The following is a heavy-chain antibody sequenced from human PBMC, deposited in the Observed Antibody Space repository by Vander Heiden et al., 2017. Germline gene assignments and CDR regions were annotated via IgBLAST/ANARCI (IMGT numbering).Heavy chain of an antibody. D-gene: IGHD1-26*01. J-gene: IGHJ6*02. CDR3: AKEGWGATSSYYYYGMDV. CDR1: GFTFSSYG. V-gene: IGHV3-30*18. CDR2: ISYDGSNK. Sequence: QVQLVESGGGVVQPGSSLTLPCAASGFTFSSYGVHWDGQATGKGLEWVAVISYDGSNKYYADSVKGRFTISRDKSKNTLYLQMNSLRAEDTAVYYCAKEGWGATSSYYYYGMDVWGQGTTVTVSS.